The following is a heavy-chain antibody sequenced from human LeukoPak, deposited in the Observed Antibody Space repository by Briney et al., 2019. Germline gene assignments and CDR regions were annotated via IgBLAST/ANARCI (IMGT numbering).Heavy chain of an antibody. CDR1: GYNFTRNA. J-gene: IGHJ6*03. CDR3: ARKYYYGSGSYYNEYYYYYYMDV. V-gene: IGHV7-4-1*02. CDR2: INTNTGNP. D-gene: IGHD3-10*01. Sequence: ASVKVSCKASGYNFTRNAINWVRQAPGQGLEWMGWINTNTGNPTYAQGFTGRFVFSLDTSVSTAYLQISSLKAEDTAVYYCARKYYYGSGSYYNEYYYYYYMDVWGKGTTVTVSS.